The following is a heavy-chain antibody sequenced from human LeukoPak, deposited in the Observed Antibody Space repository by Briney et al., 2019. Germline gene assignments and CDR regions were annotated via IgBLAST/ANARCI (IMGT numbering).Heavy chain of an antibody. CDR1: GFTFGDYA. D-gene: IGHD1-26*01. CDR2: IRSKAYGGTT. V-gene: IGHV3-49*05. J-gene: IGHJ3*02. Sequence: KSGGSLRLSCTASGFTFGDYAMSWFRQAPGKGLEWVGFIRSKAYGGTTEYAASVKGRFTISRDDSKSIAYLQMNSLKTEDTAVYYCTRAVGATEDDAFDIWGQGTMVTVSS. CDR3: TRAVGATEDDAFDI.